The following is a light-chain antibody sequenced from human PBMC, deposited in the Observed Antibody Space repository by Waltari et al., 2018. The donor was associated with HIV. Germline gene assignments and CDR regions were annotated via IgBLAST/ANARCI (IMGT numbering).Light chain of an antibody. CDR1: NLETKN. V-gene: IGLV3-9*01. J-gene: IGLJ2*01. CDR3: PLWDSPNAVV. CDR2: KAH. Sequence: SYALTQPPSVSVVLGQPARSTCGANNLETKNAHEYQQKPGQAPMLGLHKAHHRHCGIPGRFSGSTARYASPVTSRSPQAGDDDYYCGPLWDSPNAVVFAGGTKLTVL.